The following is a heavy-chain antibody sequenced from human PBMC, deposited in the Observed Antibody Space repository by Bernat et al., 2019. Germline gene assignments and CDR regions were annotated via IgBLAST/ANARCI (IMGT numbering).Heavy chain of an antibody. CDR2: IYHSGST. CDR1: GGSISSGGYS. CDR3: AGTTVTIATLRAYAFDI. V-gene: IGHV4-30-2*01. Sequence: QLQLQESGSGLVKPSQTLSLTCAVSGGSISSGGYSWSWIRQPPGKGLEWIGYIYHSGSTYYNPSLKSRVTISVDRSKNQSSLKLSSVTAADTAVYYCAGTTVTIATLRAYAFDIWGQGTMVTVSS. D-gene: IGHD4-17*01. J-gene: IGHJ3*02.